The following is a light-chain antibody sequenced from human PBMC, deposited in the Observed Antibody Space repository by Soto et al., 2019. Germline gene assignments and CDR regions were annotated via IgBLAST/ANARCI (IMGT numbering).Light chain of an antibody. CDR3: SSYVTGDSLI. V-gene: IGLV2-8*01. CDR2: ELS. Sequence: QSALTQPPSASGSPGQSVTISCTGTSRDVGGHDYVSWYQQHPGKAPKLMIYELSKRPSGVPDRFSGSKSGNTASLTVSGLQAADEADYYCSSYVTGDSLIFGGGTKVTVL. CDR1: SRDVGGHDY. J-gene: IGLJ2*01.